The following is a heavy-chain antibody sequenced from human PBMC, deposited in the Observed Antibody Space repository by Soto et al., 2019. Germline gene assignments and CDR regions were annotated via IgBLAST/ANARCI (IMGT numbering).Heavy chain of an antibody. V-gene: IGHV1-18*01. Sequence: QVQLVQSGAAVKKPGASVKVSCKASVYTFTSYGISWVRQAPGQGLEWMGWIRANNGNTNDAHKLQGRVTMTTDTSTRTADMELRSLRSDDAAVYSCARDRGRYALDSWGQGPLVTFSP. D-gene: IGHD3-10*01. CDR1: VYTFTSYG. CDR2: IRANNGNT. CDR3: ARDRGRYALDS. J-gene: IGHJ4*02.